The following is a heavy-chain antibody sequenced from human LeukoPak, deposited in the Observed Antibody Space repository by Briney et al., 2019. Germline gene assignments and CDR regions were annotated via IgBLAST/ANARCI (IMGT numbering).Heavy chain of an antibody. D-gene: IGHD3-16*01. J-gene: IGHJ4*02. CDR2: INTDGSST. V-gene: IGHV3-74*01. CDR1: GFTFSSYW. Sequence: PGGSLRLSCAASGFTFSSYWMHWVRQAPGKGLVWVSRINTDGSSTSYADSVKGRFTISRDNAKNTLYLQMNSLRAEDTAVYYCAREGGINSPTDYWGQGTLVTVSS. CDR3: AREGGINSPTDY.